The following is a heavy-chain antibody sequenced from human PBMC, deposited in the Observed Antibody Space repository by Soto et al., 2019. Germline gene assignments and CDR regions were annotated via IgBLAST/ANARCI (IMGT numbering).Heavy chain of an antibody. CDR3: ARVWRSSSSDWFDP. J-gene: IGHJ5*02. D-gene: IGHD6-6*01. V-gene: IGHV1-18*01. CDR1: GHTFTSYG. Sequence: ASVKVSCKASGHTFTSYGISWVRQAPGQGLEWMGWISAYNGNTNYTQKLQGRVTMTTDTSTSTAYMELRSLRSDDTAVYYCARVWRSSSSDWFDPWGQGTLVTVSS. CDR2: ISAYNGNT.